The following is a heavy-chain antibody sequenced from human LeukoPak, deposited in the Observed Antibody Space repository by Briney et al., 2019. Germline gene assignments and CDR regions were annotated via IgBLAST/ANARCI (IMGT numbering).Heavy chain of an antibody. CDR2: INPDTGDT. CDR3: ARSRRVGNGEYPDY. J-gene: IGHJ4*02. CDR1: GYTFTGYY. Sequence: ASVKVSCKASGYTFTGYYMHWVRKTPGQGLEWMGWINPDTGDTNYGRKFQGRVTMTRDTSINTAYMELRSLRSDDTAVYYCARSRRVGNGEYPDYWGQGTLVTVSS. V-gene: IGHV1-2*02. D-gene: IGHD3-10*01.